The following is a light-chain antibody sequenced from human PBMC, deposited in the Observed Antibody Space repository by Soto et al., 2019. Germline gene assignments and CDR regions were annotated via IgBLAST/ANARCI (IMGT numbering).Light chain of an antibody. CDR3: QQYYSFPWT. CDR1: QSVSSN. Sequence: EIVMTQSPATLSVSPGERATLSCRASQSVSSNVAWYQQIPGQTPRLLIYGASTRATTIPVRFSGSGSGTEFTLTISSLQSEDFATYYCQQYYSFPWTFGQGTKVDIK. CDR2: GAS. J-gene: IGKJ1*01. V-gene: IGKV3-15*01.